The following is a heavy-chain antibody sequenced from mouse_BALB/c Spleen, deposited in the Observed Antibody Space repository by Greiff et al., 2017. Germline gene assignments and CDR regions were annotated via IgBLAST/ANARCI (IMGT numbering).Heavy chain of an antibody. CDR2: ISSGGSYT. CDR3: ARDSSRTTPFAY. Sequence: EVKLVESGGGLVKPGGSPKLSCAASGFTFSSYAMSWVRQSPEKRLEWVAEISSGGSYTYYPDTVTGRFTISRDNAKNPLYLEMSSLRSEDTAMYYCARDSSRTTPFAYWGQGTLVTVSA. V-gene: IGHV5-9-4*01. J-gene: IGHJ3*01. CDR1: GFTFSSYA. D-gene: IGHD2-12*01.